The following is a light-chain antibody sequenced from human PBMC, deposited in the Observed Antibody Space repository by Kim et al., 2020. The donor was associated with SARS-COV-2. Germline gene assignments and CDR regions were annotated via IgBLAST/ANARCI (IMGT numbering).Light chain of an antibody. CDR2: GNN. CDR3: QSYDSSLSGLL. Sequence: QSVLTQPPSVSGAPGQRVTISCTGSSSNIGAGYDVHWYQQLPGTTPKLLIYGNNNRPSGVPDRFSGSKSGTSASLAITGLQAEDEADYYCQSYDSSLSGLLFGGGTQLTVL. J-gene: IGLJ2*01. V-gene: IGLV1-40*01. CDR1: SSNIGAGYD.